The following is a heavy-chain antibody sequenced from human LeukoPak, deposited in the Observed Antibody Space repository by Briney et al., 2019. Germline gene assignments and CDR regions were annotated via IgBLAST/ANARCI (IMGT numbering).Heavy chain of an antibody. D-gene: IGHD6-13*01. CDR2: ISYDGSDK. Sequence: GGSLRLSCAASGFTFSSYGMHWVRQSPGKGLEWVAVISYDGSDKYYADSVKGRFTISRDNSRDWVFLQMSSLRAEDTAVYYCVSGIALYYFDYWGQGTLVTVSS. V-gene: IGHV3-30*03. J-gene: IGHJ4*02. CDR1: GFTFSSYG. CDR3: VSGIALYYFDY.